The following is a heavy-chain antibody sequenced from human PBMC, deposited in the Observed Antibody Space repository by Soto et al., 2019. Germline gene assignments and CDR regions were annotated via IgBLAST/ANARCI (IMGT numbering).Heavy chain of an antibody. V-gene: IGHV1-2*02. CDR2: INPNSGDT. J-gene: IGHJ5*02. D-gene: IGHD6-13*01. Sequence: ASVKVSCKTSGYTFTFYYVHWVRQAPGRGLQWMGWINPNSGDTNYLPEFQGRVTITRDTSSATAYLELSALKSDDTAVYYCTRGPAAGTEDWFDPWGQGTRVTVSS. CDR3: TRGPAAGTEDWFDP. CDR1: GYTFTFYY.